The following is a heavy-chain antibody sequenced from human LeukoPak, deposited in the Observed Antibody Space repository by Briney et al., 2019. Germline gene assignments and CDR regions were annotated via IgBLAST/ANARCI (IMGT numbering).Heavy chain of an antibody. CDR3: AKESPYAVGGTGRFYYFDY. V-gene: IGHV3-23*01. J-gene: IGHJ4*02. CDR2: MSNSGRT. Sequence: GGSLRLSCAASGFTFSNYAISWVRQAPGKGLEWVSAMSNSGRTHYTDSVKGRFTISRDNSKNTVHLQMNSLRAEDTAVYYCAKESPYAVGGTGRFYYFDYWGQGALVTVSS. D-gene: IGHD1-26*01. CDR1: GFTFSNYA.